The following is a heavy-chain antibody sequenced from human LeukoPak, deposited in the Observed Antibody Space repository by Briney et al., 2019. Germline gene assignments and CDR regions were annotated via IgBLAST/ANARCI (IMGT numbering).Heavy chain of an antibody. CDR2: IYPGDSDT. CDR1: GYGFTSYW. D-gene: IGHD5-18*01. Sequence: GASLQISCKGSGYGFTSYWIGWVRRLPGKGLEWMGIIYPGDSDTSYSPSFQGQVTISADKSINTAYLQWSSLKALDTAMYYCARHSVRYGPQDYWGQGTLVTVSS. J-gene: IGHJ4*02. CDR3: ARHSVRYGPQDY. V-gene: IGHV5-51*01.